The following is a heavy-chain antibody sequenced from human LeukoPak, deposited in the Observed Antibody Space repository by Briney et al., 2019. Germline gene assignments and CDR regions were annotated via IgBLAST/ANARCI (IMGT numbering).Heavy chain of an antibody. CDR2: IKEDGSVK. CDR1: GFTFSSYG. Sequence: GGSLRLSCAASGFTFSSYGMHWVRQAPGKGLEWVANIKEDGSVKYYVDSVKGRFTISRDNAKNSLYLQMNSLSAEDTAVYYCAWGHYYAAFDYWGQGTLVTVSS. J-gene: IGHJ4*02. CDR3: AWGHYYAAFDY. V-gene: IGHV3-7*01. D-gene: IGHD3-10*01.